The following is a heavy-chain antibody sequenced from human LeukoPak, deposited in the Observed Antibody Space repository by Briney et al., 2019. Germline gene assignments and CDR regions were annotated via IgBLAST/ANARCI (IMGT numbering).Heavy chain of an antibody. V-gene: IGHV4-59*01. J-gene: IGHJ5*02. Sequence: SETLSLTCTVSGGSISSYYWSWIRQPPGKGLEWIGYIYYSGSTNYNPSLKSRVTISVDTSKNQFSLKLSSVTAADTAVYYCARGKLRFLEWLLDWLDPWGQGTLVTVSS. D-gene: IGHD3-3*01. CDR2: IYYSGST. CDR3: ARGKLRFLEWLLDWLDP. CDR1: GGSISSYY.